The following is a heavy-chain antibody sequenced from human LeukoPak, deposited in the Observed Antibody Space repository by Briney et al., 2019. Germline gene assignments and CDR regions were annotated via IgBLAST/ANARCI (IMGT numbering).Heavy chain of an antibody. CDR1: GGSISSGGYY. CDR3: ATSSGYQIDY. V-gene: IGHV4-39*01. Sequence: SETLSLTCTVSGGSISSGGYYWGWIRQPPGKGLEWIGSIYYSGSTYYNPSLKSRVTISVDTSKNQFSLKLSSVTAADTAVYYCATSSGYQIDYWGQGTLVTVSS. J-gene: IGHJ4*02. CDR2: IYYSGST. D-gene: IGHD3-22*01.